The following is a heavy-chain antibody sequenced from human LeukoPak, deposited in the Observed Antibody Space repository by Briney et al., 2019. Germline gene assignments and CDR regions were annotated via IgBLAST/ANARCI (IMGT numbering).Heavy chain of an antibody. CDR1: GGPFSGYY. J-gene: IGHJ6*03. D-gene: IGHD3-9*01. Sequence: SETLSLTCAVYGGPFSGYYWSWIRQPPGKGLEWIGYIYYSGSTNYNPSLKSRVTISVDTSKNQFSLKLSSVTAADTAVYYCARGGYDILTGYSPETYYYYYYYMDVWGKGTTVTISS. CDR3: ARGGYDILTGYSPETYYYYYYYMDV. CDR2: IYYSGST. V-gene: IGHV4-59*01.